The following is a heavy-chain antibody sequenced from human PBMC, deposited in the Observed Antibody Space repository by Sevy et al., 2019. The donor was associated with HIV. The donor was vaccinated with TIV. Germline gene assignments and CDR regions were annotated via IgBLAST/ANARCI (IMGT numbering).Heavy chain of an antibody. CDR1: GFTFSKYW. CDR3: ARDDGNYYFHY. Sequence: GGSLRLSCAASGFTFSKYWMSWVRQAPGMGLEWVANIKQDAGQKYYVDSVKGRFTISRDNAKNSLYLQMNSLRAEDTAVYFCARDDGNYYFHYWGQGTLVTVSS. J-gene: IGHJ4*02. CDR2: IKQDAGQK. V-gene: IGHV3-7*01. D-gene: IGHD1-7*01.